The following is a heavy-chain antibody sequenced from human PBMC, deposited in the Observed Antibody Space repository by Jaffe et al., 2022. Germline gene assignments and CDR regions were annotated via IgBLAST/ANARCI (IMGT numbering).Heavy chain of an antibody. Sequence: QITLKESGPTLVKPTQTLTLTCTFSGFSLSTSGVGVGWIRQPPGKALEWLALIYWNDDKRYSPSLKSRLTITKDTSKNQVVLTMTNMDPVDTATYYCAHRRQGIAVADTVFDYWGQGTLVTVSS. V-gene: IGHV2-5*01. CDR2: IYWNDDK. CDR1: GFSLSTSGVG. J-gene: IGHJ4*02. D-gene: IGHD6-19*01. CDR3: AHRRQGIAVADTVFDY.